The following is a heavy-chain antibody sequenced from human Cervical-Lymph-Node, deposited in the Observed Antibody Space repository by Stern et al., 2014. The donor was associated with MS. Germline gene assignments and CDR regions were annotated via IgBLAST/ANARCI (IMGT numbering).Heavy chain of an antibody. V-gene: IGHV3-30-3*01. Sequence: VQLVESGGGVVQPGRSLRLSCAASEFTFSSYAMHWVRQAPGKGLEWVAVTSYDGSNKYYADSVKGRFTISRDNSKNTLYLQMNSLRAEDTAVYYCARDQGYYFDSSGYAAFDIWGQGTMVTVSS. D-gene: IGHD3-22*01. CDR3: ARDQGYYFDSSGYAAFDI. CDR2: TSYDGSNK. CDR1: EFTFSSYA. J-gene: IGHJ3*02.